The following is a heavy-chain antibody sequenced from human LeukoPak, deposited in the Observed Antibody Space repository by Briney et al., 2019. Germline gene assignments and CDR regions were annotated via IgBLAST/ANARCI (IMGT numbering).Heavy chain of an antibody. Sequence: ASVKVSCKASGYTFTSYGISWVRQAPGQGLEWMGWISAYNGNTNYAQKLQGRVTMTTDTSTSTAYMELRSLRSDDTAVYYCARGSPTILTGYPSWFDPWGQGTLVTVSS. D-gene: IGHD3-9*01. J-gene: IGHJ5*02. CDR2: ISAYNGNT. CDR3: ARGSPTILTGYPSWFDP. CDR1: GYTFTSYG. V-gene: IGHV1-18*01.